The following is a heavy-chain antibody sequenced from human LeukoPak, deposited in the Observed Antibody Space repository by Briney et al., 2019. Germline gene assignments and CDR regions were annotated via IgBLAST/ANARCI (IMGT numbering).Heavy chain of an antibody. CDR3: ARALGRQHFYGSGTYKKYYYYMDV. CDR2: INPYSGDT. Sequence: ASVKVSCKASGYTFTGYYMHWVRKAPGQGLEWMGWINPYSGDTNYAQKFQGRVTMTRDTSISTAYMELSRLTSDDTAVYYCARALGRQHFYGSGTYKKYYYYMDVWGKGTTVTISS. CDR1: GYTFTGYY. D-gene: IGHD3-10*01. J-gene: IGHJ6*03. V-gene: IGHV1-2*02.